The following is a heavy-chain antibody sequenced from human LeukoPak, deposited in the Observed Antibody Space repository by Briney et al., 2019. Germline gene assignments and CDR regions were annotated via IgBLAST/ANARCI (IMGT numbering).Heavy chain of an antibody. D-gene: IGHD6-13*01. CDR1: GGSISSGSYY. Sequence: PSETLSLTCTVSGGSISSGSYYWSWIRQPAGKGLEWIWRIYTSGSTNYNPSLKSRVTISVDTSKNQFSLKLSSVTAADTAVYYCARGSGIAALRALDYWGQGTLVTVSS. J-gene: IGHJ4*02. CDR3: ARGSGIAALRALDY. V-gene: IGHV4-61*02. CDR2: IYTSGST.